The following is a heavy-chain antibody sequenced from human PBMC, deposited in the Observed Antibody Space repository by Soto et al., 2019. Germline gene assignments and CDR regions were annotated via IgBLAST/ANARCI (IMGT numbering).Heavy chain of an antibody. J-gene: IGHJ4*02. Sequence: QVQLVQSGAEVKKPGSSVKVSCKASGGTFSSYAISWVRQAPGQGLEWMGGIIPIFGTANYAQKFQGRVTITADKSTSTSYMELRSLRSEDTAVYYCASPYDSSAYSVYWGQGTLVTVSS. V-gene: IGHV1-69*06. CDR3: ASPYDSSAYSVY. CDR2: IIPIFGTA. D-gene: IGHD3-22*01. CDR1: GGTFSSYA.